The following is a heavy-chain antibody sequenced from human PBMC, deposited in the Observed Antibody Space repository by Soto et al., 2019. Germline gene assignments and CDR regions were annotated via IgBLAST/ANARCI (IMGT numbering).Heavy chain of an antibody. J-gene: IGHJ6*03. Sequence: PGGSLRLSYAASGFTFSSYDMHWVRQATGKGLEWVSAIGTAGDTYYPGSVKGRFTISRENAKNSLYLQMNSLRAGDTAVYYCARGTNDYSKSYYYYYYMDVWGKGTTVTVSS. CDR1: GFTFSSYD. V-gene: IGHV3-13*01. CDR3: ARGTNDYSKSYYYYYYMDV. CDR2: IGTAGDT. D-gene: IGHD4-4*01.